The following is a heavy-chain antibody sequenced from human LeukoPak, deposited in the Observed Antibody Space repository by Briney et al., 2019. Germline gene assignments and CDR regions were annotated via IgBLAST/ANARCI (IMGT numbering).Heavy chain of an antibody. CDR2: ISYSGTT. V-gene: IGHV4-59*02. CDR3: ARALSGRRLFDY. CDR1: GGSVSSDY. Sequence: SETLSLTCTVSGGSVSSDYWSWIRQPPGKGLKWIGYISYSGTTNYNPSLKSRVTISVDTSKNQFSLNLSSVTAADTAVYYCARALSGRRLFDYWGQGTLVTVSS. J-gene: IGHJ4*02. D-gene: IGHD3-3*01.